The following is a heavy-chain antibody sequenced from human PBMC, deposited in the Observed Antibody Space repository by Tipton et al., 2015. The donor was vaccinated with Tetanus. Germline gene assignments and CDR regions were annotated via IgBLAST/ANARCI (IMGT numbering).Heavy chain of an antibody. D-gene: IGHD1-26*01. V-gene: IGHV3-15*01. CDR1: GFTFSNAW. J-gene: IGHJ4*02. CDR2: IKSKTDGGTT. CDR3: TKDLSTSGERELLPFDY. Sequence: SLRLSCAASGFTFSNAWMTWVRQAPGKGLEWVGRIKSKTDGGTTDYAAPVKGRFTISRDDSKNTLFLQMNSLKTEDTAVYYCTKDLSTSGERELLPFDYWGQGTLVTVSS.